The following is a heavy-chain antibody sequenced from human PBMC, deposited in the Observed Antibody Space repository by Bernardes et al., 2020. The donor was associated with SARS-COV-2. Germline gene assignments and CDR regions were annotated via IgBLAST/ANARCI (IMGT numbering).Heavy chain of an antibody. J-gene: IGHJ3*01. CDR3: ARGLGTAVFDL. CDR1: GGSIFNYY. CDR2: IYYGGST. Sequence: TLSLTCTVSGGSIFNYYWSWIRQPPGKGLEWIGYIYYGGSTYYNPSLESRVIMSVDTSKKQLSLKLSSVSAADTAIYYCARGLGTAVFDLWGQGTMVTVSS. D-gene: IGHD7-27*01. V-gene: IGHV4-59*01.